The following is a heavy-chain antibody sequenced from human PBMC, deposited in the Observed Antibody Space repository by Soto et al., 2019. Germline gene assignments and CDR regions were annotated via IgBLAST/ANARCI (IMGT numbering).Heavy chain of an antibody. J-gene: IGHJ4*02. V-gene: IGHV3-7*01. CDR1: GFTFSSYW. CDR2: IKQDGSEK. D-gene: IGHD6-19*01. Sequence: GSLRLSCAASGFTFSSYWMSWVRQAPGKGLEWVANIKQDGSEKYYVDSVKGRFTISRDNAQNSLYLQMNSLRAEDTAVYYCASNFGRSSGWYELYLGRYWGQGTLVTVSS. CDR3: ASNFGRSSGWYELYLGRY.